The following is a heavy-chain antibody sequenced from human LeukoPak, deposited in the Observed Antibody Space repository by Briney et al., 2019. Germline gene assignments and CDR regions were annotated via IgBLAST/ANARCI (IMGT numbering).Heavy chain of an antibody. V-gene: IGHV4-34*01. J-gene: IGHJ5*02. CDR1: GGSFSDYY. D-gene: IGHD2-15*01. CDR2: SSHSGIT. CDR3: ARDGGPNSYWFDP. Sequence: SETLPQTCTVYGGSFSDYYWMWIRQSPGRGLEWIGESSHSGITNYSPSLKSRVTVSVDTSKNQFSLKLTSVTAADTAVYYCARDGGPNSYWFDPGGQGTLVTVSS.